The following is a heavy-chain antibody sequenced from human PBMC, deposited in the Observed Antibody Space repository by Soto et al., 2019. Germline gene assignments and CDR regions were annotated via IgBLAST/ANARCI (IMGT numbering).Heavy chain of an antibody. V-gene: IGHV3-74*01. D-gene: IGHD5-18*01. J-gene: IGHJ6*02. CDR2: SKSDGRDT. CDR3: VKDTYTNTIKRMDV. CDR1: GFNFRTNW. Sequence: GGSLRLSCVASGFNFRTNWMHWVRQAPGKGLEWVSRSKSDGRDTIYADSVQGRFTTSRDNAKNMLYLQMDSLRAEDTAVYFCVKDTYTNTIKRMDVWGQGTSVTVSS.